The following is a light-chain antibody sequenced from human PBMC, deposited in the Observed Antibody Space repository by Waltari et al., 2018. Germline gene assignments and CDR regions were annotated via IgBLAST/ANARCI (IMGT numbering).Light chain of an antibody. V-gene: IGKV3-20*01. CDR3: QNHERLPAT. J-gene: IGKJ1*01. CDR2: EAS. Sequence: IVLTQSPGTLSLSPGEIATLSCRASQSISRYLVWYQQKPGQPPRLLIYEASRRATGIPDRFSGSGSGTDFSLTISRLEPEDFGVYYCQNHERLPATFGQGTRVEI. CDR1: QSISRY.